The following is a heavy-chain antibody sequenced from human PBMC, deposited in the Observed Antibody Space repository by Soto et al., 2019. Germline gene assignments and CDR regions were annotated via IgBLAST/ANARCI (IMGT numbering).Heavy chain of an antibody. CDR1: GFTFSDYY. J-gene: IGHJ4*02. D-gene: IGHD5-18*01. CDR2: ISSRSSYT. Sequence: GGSLRLSCAASGFTFSDYYMSWIRQAPGKGLEWVSHISSRSSYTNYADSVKGRFTISRDNAKDTLYLQMNRLRADDTAVSYCARDTSIAGSSYGNFDCWGQGTLVTVSS. CDR3: ARDTSIAGSSYGNFDC. V-gene: IGHV3-11*06.